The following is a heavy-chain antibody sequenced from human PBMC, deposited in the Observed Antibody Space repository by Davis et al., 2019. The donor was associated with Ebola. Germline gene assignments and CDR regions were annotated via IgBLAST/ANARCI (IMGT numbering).Heavy chain of an antibody. CDR2: INPNSGGT. CDR1: GYTFTGYY. V-gene: IGHV1-2*02. Sequence: ASVKVSCKASGYTFTGYYMHWVRQAPGQGLEWMGWINPNSGGTNYAQKSQGRVTMTRDTSISTAYMELSRLRSDDTAVYYCARDSQWPTALPLNWGQGTLVTVSS. J-gene: IGHJ4*02. D-gene: IGHD6-19*01. CDR3: ARDSQWPTALPLN.